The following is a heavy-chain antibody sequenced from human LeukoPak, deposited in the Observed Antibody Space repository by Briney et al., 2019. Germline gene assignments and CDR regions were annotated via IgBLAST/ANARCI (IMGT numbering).Heavy chain of an antibody. CDR3: AKDRIVISFGDVSKH. V-gene: IGHV3-48*03. D-gene: IGHD3-10*01. Sequence: GGSLRLSCAASGFTFSSYEMDWVRQAPGQGLEWLSYISSSGRTTYYADSVKGRFTISRDNSKNTLYLQMNNLRVEDTAIYYCAKDRIVISFGDVSKHWGQGTLVTVSS. J-gene: IGHJ1*01. CDR2: ISSSGRTT. CDR1: GFTFSSYE.